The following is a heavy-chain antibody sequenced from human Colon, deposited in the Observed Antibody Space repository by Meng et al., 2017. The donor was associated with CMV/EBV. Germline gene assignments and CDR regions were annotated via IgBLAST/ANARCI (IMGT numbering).Heavy chain of an antibody. CDR2: ISSSSSYI. CDR1: GFNFSKIE. CDR3: ARSGGGMDV. J-gene: IGHJ6*02. Sequence: GGSLRLSCVASGFNFSKIEMNWVRQAPGKGLEWVSSISSSSSYIYYADSVKGRFTISRDNAKNSLYLQMNSLRAEDTAVYYCARSGGGMDVWGQGTTVTVSS. V-gene: IGHV3-21*01.